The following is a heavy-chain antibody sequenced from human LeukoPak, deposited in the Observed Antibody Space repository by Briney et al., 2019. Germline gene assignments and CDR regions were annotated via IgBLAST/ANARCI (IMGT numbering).Heavy chain of an antibody. J-gene: IGHJ6*02. D-gene: IGHD3-3*01. CDR2: ISAYNGNT. CDR3: ARERDTYYDFWSGYYTGIPSFGYYYGMDV. V-gene: IGHV1-18*01. Sequence: ASVKVSCKASGYTFTSYDISWVRQAPGQGLEWMGWISAYNGNTNYAQKLQGRVTMTTDTSTSTAYVELRSLRSDDTAVYYCARERDTYYDFWSGYYTGIPSFGYYYGMDVWGQGTTVTVSS. CDR1: GYTFTSYD.